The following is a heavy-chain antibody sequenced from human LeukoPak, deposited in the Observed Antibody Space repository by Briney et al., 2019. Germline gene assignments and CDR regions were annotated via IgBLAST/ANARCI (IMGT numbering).Heavy chain of an antibody. D-gene: IGHD2-21*01. CDR1: ASVSSRVT. V-gene: IGHV3-21*01. Sequence: GSLCPSPTLSASVSSRVTTNSLCQSPGKGLEWVSSISASSNYIFYTDSVKGRFNISRDNTKNSLFLDMTRLRNEDTAVYYCASTVHCSTSDSEGDYPKWFDPWGQGTVVTVSS. CDR2: ISASSNYI. J-gene: IGHJ5*01. CDR3: ASTVHCSTSDSEGDYPKWFDP.